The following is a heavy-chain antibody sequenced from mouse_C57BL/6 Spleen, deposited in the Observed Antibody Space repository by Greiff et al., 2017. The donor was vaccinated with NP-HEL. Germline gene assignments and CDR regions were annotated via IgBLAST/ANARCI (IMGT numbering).Heavy chain of an antibody. Sequence: VQLQQSGPELVKPGASVKISCKASGYAFSSSWMNWVKQRPGKGLEWIGRIYPGDGDTNYNGKFKGKATLTADKSSSTAYMQLSSLTSEDSAVYVCARHRIFYFDYWGQGTTLTVSS. CDR3: ARHRIFYFDY. CDR1: GYAFSSSW. D-gene: IGHD2-14*01. CDR2: IYPGDGDT. V-gene: IGHV1-82*01. J-gene: IGHJ2*01.